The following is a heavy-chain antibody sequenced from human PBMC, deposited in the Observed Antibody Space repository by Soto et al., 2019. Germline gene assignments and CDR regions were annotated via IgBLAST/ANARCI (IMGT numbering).Heavy chain of an antibody. CDR2: IYSGGST. CDR1: GFTVSSNY. J-gene: IGHJ1*01. D-gene: IGHD3-3*01. CDR3: ARDRVESGYPEYCQH. Sequence: EVQLVESGGGLIQPGGSLRLSCAASGFTVSSNYMSWVRQAPGKGLEWVSVIYSGGSTYYADSVKGRFTISRDNSKNTLYIQMNSLRAEDTAVYYCARDRVESGYPEYCQHWGQGTLVTVSS. V-gene: IGHV3-53*01.